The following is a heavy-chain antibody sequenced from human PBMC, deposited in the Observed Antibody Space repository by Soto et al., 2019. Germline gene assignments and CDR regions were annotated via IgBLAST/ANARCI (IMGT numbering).Heavy chain of an antibody. Sequence: ASVKVSCKASGYTFTGYYMHWVRQAPGQGLEWMGWINPNSGGTNYAQKFQGWVTMTRDTSISTAYMELSRLRSDDTAVYYCARDLFPPPETFYGPGSYYYYGMDVWGQGTTVTVYS. CDR1: GYTFTGYY. D-gene: IGHD3-10*01. CDR2: INPNSGGT. J-gene: IGHJ6*02. CDR3: ARDLFPPPETFYGPGSYYYYGMDV. V-gene: IGHV1-2*04.